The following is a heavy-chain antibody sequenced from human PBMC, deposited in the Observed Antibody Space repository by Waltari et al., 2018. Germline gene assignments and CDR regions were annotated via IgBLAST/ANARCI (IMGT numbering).Heavy chain of an antibody. CDR3: ARDDSSGYDWVAFDI. CDR2: IIPIFGTA. V-gene: IGHV1-69*08. Sequence: QVQLVQSGAEVKKPGSSVKVSCKASGGTFSSYAISGVRQAPGQGLEWMGRIIPIFGTANYAQKFQGRVTITADKSTSTAYMELSSLRSEDTAVYYCARDDSSGYDWVAFDIWGQGTMVTVSS. J-gene: IGHJ3*02. CDR1: GGTFSSYA. D-gene: IGHD3-22*01.